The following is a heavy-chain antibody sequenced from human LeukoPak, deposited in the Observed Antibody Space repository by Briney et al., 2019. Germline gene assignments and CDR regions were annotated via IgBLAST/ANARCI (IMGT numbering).Heavy chain of an antibody. V-gene: IGHV1-46*01. CDR1: GYTFTSYY. Sequence: ASVKVSCKASGYTFTSYYMHWVRQAPGQGLEWMGIINPSRGSTSYAQKFQGRVTMTRDTSTSTVYMELSSLRSEDTAVYYCARAPVRYCSGGSCYSSNYFDYWGQGTLVPVSS. J-gene: IGHJ4*02. CDR2: INPSRGST. CDR3: ARAPVRYCSGGSCYSSNYFDY. D-gene: IGHD2-15*01.